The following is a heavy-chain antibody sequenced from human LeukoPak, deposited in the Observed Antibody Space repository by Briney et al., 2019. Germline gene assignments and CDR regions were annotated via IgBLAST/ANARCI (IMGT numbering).Heavy chain of an antibody. CDR3: TREGNWNDQAY. Sequence: GGSLRLSCAASGFTFSSYEMNWVRQAPGKGLEWVSYISSSGTTIYYVDSVKGRFTISRDNAKNSLYLQMNSLRAEDTAVYYCTREGNWNDQAYWGQGTLVTVSS. J-gene: IGHJ4*02. CDR2: ISSSGTTI. CDR1: GFTFSSYE. D-gene: IGHD1-20*01. V-gene: IGHV3-48*03.